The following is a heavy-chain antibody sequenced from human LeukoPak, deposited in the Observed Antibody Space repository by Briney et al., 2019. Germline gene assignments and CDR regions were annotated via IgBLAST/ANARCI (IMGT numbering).Heavy chain of an antibody. CDR3: ARHGHNFWSGYPGQDAFDI. V-gene: IGHV4-38-2*01. CDR1: GYSISSGYY. J-gene: IGHJ3*02. Sequence: PSETLSLTCAVSGYSISSGYYWGWIRQPPGKGLEWIGSIYHSGSTYYNPSLKSRVTISVDTSKNQFSLKLSSVTAADTAVYYCARHGHNFWSGYPGQDAFDIWGQGTMVTVSS. D-gene: IGHD3-3*01. CDR2: IYHSGST.